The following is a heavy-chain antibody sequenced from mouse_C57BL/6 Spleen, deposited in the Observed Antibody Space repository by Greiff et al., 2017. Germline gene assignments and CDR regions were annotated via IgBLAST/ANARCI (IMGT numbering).Heavy chain of an antibody. CDR1: GYTFTSYW. J-gene: IGHJ3*01. V-gene: IGHV1-53*01. CDR3: SRGDYDGAWFAY. CDR2: INPSNGGT. Sequence: VQLQQPGTELVKPGASVKLSCKASGYTFTSYWMHWVKQRPGQGLEWIGNINPSNGGTNYNETFKSKATLTVDKSSSTAYMQLSSLTSEDSAVYSCSRGDYDGAWFAYWGQGTLVTVSA. D-gene: IGHD2-4*01.